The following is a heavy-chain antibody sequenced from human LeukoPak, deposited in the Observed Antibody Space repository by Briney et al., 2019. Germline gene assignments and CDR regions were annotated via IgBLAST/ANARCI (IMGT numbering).Heavy chain of an antibody. CDR1: GFTFSSYW. D-gene: IGHD6-25*01. CDR2: IKQDGSEK. J-gene: IGHJ5*02. CDR3: ARDQPERTFDP. Sequence: GGSLRLSGAASGFTFSSYWMSWVRKAPGKGLEWVANIKQDGSEKYYVDSVKGRFTISRDNAKNSLYLQMNSLRAEDTAVYYCARDQPERTFDPWGQGTLATVSS. V-gene: IGHV3-7*01.